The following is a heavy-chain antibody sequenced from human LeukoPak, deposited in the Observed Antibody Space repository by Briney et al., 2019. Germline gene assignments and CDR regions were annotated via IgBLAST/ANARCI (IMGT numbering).Heavy chain of an antibody. CDR2: FDPEDGET. CDR1: GYTLTELS. D-gene: IGHD2-2*01. CDR3: ARGPVVVPAAIGGSYAFDI. J-gene: IGHJ3*02. Sequence: GASVKVSCKVSGYTLTELSMHWVRQAPGKGLEWMGGFDPEDGETIYAQKFQGRVTMTRNTSISTAYMELSSLRSEDTAVYYCARGPVVVPAAIGGSYAFDIWGQGTMVTVSS. V-gene: IGHV1-24*01.